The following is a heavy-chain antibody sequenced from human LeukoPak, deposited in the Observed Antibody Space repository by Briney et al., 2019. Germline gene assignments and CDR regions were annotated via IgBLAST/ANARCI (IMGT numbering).Heavy chain of an antibody. CDR1: GGTFSSYA. CDR2: IIPIFGTA. V-gene: IGHV1-69*05. D-gene: IGHD3-22*01. J-gene: IGHJ4*02. Sequence: SVKVSCKASGGTFSSYAISWVRQAPGQGLEWMGGIIPIFGTANYAQKFQGRVTMTTDTSTSTSYMELRSLRSDDTAVYYCARYVVYYDSSGYPDYWGQGTLVTVSS. CDR3: ARYVVYYDSSGYPDY.